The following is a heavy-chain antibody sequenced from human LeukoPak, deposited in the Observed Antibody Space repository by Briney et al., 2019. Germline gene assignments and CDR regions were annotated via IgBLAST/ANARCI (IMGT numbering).Heavy chain of an antibody. CDR1: GGTISSYY. Sequence: SETLSLTCTVSGGTISSYYWNWIRQPPGKGLEWIGYIYYSGSTNYNPSLKSRVTISVDTSKNQFSLNLTSVTAADTAVYYCARFTPQGYGWGGYNRFDPWGQGTLVTVSS. CDR3: ARFTPQGYGWGGYNRFDP. D-gene: IGHD3-16*01. CDR2: IYYSGST. J-gene: IGHJ5*02. V-gene: IGHV4-59*01.